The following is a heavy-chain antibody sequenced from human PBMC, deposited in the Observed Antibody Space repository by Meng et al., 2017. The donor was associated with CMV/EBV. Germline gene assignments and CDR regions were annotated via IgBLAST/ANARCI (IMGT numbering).Heavy chain of an antibody. CDR3: AGCLSSITIFGSYGMDV. CDR1: GGSFSSSSYY. Sequence: SETLCLTCTVSGGSFSSSSYYWGCIRQPPGQGLEWIGSIYYSGSTYYNPSLKSRVTISVDTSKNQFSLKLSSVTAADTAVYYCAGCLSSITIFGSYGMDVWGQGTTVTVSS. J-gene: IGHJ6*02. CDR2: IYYSGST. V-gene: IGHV4-39*07. D-gene: IGHD3-3*01.